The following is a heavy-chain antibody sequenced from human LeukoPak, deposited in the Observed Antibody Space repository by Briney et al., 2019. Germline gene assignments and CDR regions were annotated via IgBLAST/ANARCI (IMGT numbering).Heavy chain of an antibody. D-gene: IGHD3-9*01. Sequence: SETLSLTCTVSGXSISSSSYYWGWIRQPPGKGLDWMGAIYYGGNAYYNPSLKSRVTISVDTSKNRFSLKLTSVTAADTALYYCARQTGRGYYFDYWGQGTLVSVSS. V-gene: IGHV4-39*01. J-gene: IGHJ4*02. CDR1: GXSISSSSYY. CDR3: ARQTGRGYYFDY. CDR2: IYYGGNA.